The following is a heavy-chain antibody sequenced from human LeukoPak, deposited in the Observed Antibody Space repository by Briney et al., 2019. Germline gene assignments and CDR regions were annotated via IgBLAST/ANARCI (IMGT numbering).Heavy chain of an antibody. CDR3: ARAQYCGGDCYWSFDY. CDR1: GFIISNYN. J-gene: IGHJ4*02. Sequence: GGSLRLSCAATGFIISNYNMNWVRQAPGKGLEWVSYISGSSTTIYYADSVRGRFTISRDNAKNSLYLQMNSLRDEDTAVYYCARAQYCGGDCYWSFDYWGQGTLVTVSS. D-gene: IGHD2-21*02. V-gene: IGHV3-48*02. CDR2: ISGSSTTI.